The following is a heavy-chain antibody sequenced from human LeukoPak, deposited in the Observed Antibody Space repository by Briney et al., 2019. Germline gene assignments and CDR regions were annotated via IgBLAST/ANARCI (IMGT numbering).Heavy chain of an antibody. CDR1: GFTFSSYW. J-gene: IGHJ4*02. CDR3: AKDIHPYFGNSGWCFFDY. CDR2: IRPDGTGT. Sequence: GGSLRLSCGASGFTFSSYWMHWVRQAPGKGLVWVSRIRPDGTGTNYADSVKGRFTISRDNAKNTLYLQMNSLRAEDTAVYYCAKDIHPYFGNSGWCFFDYWGQGTLVTVSS. V-gene: IGHV3-74*01. D-gene: IGHD3-22*01.